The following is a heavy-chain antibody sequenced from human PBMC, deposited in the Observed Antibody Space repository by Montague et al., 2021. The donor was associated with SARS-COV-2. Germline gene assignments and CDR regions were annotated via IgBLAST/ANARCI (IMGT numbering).Heavy chain of an antibody. CDR2: IFHSGNT. D-gene: IGHD1/OR15-1a*01. V-gene: IGHV4-59*11. Sequence: SETLSLTCTVSGGSLSGHHWSWIRQPPGKGLEWIGYIFHSGNTNYNPSLKSRVTISVDTSKNQFSLRLTSVTAADTAVYYCARLHWDNDSAFDSWGQGAVVAVSS. CDR3: ARLHWDNDSAFDS. CDR1: GGSLSGHH. J-gene: IGHJ4*02.